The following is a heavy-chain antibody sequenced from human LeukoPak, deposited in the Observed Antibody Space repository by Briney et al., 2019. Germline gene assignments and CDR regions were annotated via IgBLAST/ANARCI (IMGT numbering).Heavy chain of an antibody. J-gene: IGHJ3*02. Sequence: ASVKVSCKASGYTFTSYDINWVRQATGQGLEWMGWMNPNSGNTGYAQKFQGRVTMTRNTSISTAYMELSSLRSEDTAVYYCARTYYDILTGDEPDAFDIWGQGTMVTVSS. D-gene: IGHD3-9*01. CDR1: GYTFTSYD. CDR3: ARTYYDILTGDEPDAFDI. V-gene: IGHV1-8*01. CDR2: MNPNSGNT.